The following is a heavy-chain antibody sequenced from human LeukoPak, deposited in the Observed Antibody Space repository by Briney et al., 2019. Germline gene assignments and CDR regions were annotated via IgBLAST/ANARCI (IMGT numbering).Heavy chain of an antibody. CDR1: GFTFSDYY. CDR3: ARDGEDSLYYYYYMDV. D-gene: IGHD3-10*01. Sequence: GGSLRLSCAASGFTFSDYYMSGIRQAPGKGLEWVSYISSSGSTIYYADSVKGRFTISRDNAKNSLYLQMNSLRAEDTAVYYCARDGEDSLYYYYYMDVWGKGTTVTVSS. V-gene: IGHV3-11*01. CDR2: ISSSGSTI. J-gene: IGHJ6*03.